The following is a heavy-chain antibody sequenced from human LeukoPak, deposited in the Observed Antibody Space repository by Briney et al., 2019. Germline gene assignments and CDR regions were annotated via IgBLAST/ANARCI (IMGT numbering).Heavy chain of an antibody. J-gene: IGHJ4*02. CDR3: AKDGSGSYYTYYFDY. CDR1: GFTFSRYA. CDR2: ISSNGGST. Sequence: GGSLRLSCSASGFTFSRYAMHWVRQAPGKGLEYVSAISSNGGSTYYADSVKGRFTISRDNSKNTLYLQMSSLRAEDTAVYYCAKDGSGSYYTYYFDYWGQGSLVTVSS. D-gene: IGHD3-10*01. V-gene: IGHV3-64D*06.